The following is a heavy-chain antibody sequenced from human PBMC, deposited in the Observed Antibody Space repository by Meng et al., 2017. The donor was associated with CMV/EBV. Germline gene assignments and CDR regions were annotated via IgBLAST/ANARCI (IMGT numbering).Heavy chain of an antibody. CDR1: GGSFSGYY. D-gene: IGHD3-3*02. CDR2: INHSGST. V-gene: IGHV4-34*01. Sequence: QVRLLPCGAGLLKPSAPLSLTCAGYGGSFSGYYWSWIHPPPGKELEWIGEINHSGSTNHNPSLKSRVTISVDTSKNQFSLKLSSVTAADTAVYYCARGTIFGVVWIGYFDYWGQGTLVTVSS. J-gene: IGHJ4*02. CDR3: ARGTIFGVVWIGYFDY.